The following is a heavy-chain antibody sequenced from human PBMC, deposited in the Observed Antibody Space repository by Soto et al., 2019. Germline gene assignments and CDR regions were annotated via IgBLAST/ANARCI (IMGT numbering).Heavy chain of an antibody. Sequence: SVKVSCKASGGTFSSYAISWVRQAPGQGLEWMGGIIPIFGTANYAQKFQGRVTITADKSTSTAYMELSSLRSEDTAVYYCARTSYYYDSSGYPYYFDYWGQGTLVTVSS. V-gene: IGHV1-69*06. CDR3: ARTSYYYDSSGYPYYFDY. J-gene: IGHJ4*02. CDR1: GGTFSSYA. D-gene: IGHD3-22*01. CDR2: IIPIFGTA.